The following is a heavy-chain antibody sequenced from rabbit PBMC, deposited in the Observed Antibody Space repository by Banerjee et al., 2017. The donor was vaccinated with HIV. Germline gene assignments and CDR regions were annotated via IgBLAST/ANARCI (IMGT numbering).Heavy chain of an antibody. V-gene: IGHV1S45*01. CDR3: ARDLAGVIGWNFNL. Sequence: EQLKESGGGLVQPGGSLTLSCKASGFDFSSCYMSWVRQAPGKGLEWIACIGTGSGSTWYANWAKGRFTISKTSSTTVTLQMTSLTAADTATYLCARDLAGVIGWNFNLWGPGTLVTVS. CDR1: GFDFSSCYM. J-gene: IGHJ4*01. D-gene: IGHD4-1*01. CDR2: IGTGSGST.